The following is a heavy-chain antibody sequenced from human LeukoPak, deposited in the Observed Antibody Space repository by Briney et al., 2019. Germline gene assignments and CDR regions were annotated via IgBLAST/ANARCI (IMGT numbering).Heavy chain of an antibody. CDR1: GFTFSSYS. CDR3: AREASGYAPSNNWFDP. CDR2: ISSSSSYI. D-gene: IGHD6-25*01. J-gene: IGHJ5*02. V-gene: IGHV3-21*01. Sequence: GGSLRLSCAASGFTFSSYSMNWVRQAPGKGLEWASSISSSSSYIYYADSVKGRFTISRDNAKNSLYLQMNSLRAEDTAVYYCAREASGYAPSNNWFDPWGQGTLVTVSS.